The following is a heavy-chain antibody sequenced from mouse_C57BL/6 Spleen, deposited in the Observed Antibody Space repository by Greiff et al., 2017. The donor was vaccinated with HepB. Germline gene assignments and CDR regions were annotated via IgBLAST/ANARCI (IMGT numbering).Heavy chain of an antibody. CDR2: INPGSGGT. D-gene: IGHD5-1*01. J-gene: IGHJ2*01. V-gene: IGHV1-54*01. CDR3: ARKGSTVYFDY. CDR1: GYAFTNYL. Sequence: QVQLKESGAELVRPGTSVKVSCKASGYAFTNYLIEWVKQRPGQGLEWIGVINPGSGGTNYNEKFKGKATLTADKSSSTAYMQLSSLTSEDSAVYFCARKGSTVYFDYWGQGTTLTVSS.